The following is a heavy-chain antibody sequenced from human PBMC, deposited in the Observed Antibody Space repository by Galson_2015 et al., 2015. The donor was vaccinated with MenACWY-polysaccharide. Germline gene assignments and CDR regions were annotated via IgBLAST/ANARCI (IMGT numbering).Heavy chain of an antibody. D-gene: IGHD3-10*01. J-gene: IGHJ6*02. CDR1: GLTFSNNW. V-gene: IGHV3-74*01. Sequence: SLRLSCAASGLTFSNNWIHWVRQAPGKGLVWVSRINSDASSTAYADSVKGRITISRDNAKNTLYLQMNSLRVEDTAVYYCVGPLGRGGTGAYGMDAWGQGTTVTVSS. CDR2: INSDASST. CDR3: VGPLGRGGTGAYGMDA.